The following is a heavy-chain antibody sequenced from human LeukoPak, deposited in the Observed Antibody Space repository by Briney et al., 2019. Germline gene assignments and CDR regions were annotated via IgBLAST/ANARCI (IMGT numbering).Heavy chain of an antibody. CDR1: GYTFTGYY. CDR2: INPNSGGT. V-gene: IGHV1-2*04. D-gene: IGHD3-22*01. CDR3: ARGPSPYYYDSSGYPTYYFDY. J-gene: IGHJ4*02. Sequence: ASVKVSCKASGYTFTGYYMHWVRQAPGQGLEWMGWINPNSGGTNYAQKFQGWVTMTRDTSISTAYMELSRLRSDDTAVYYCARGPSPYYYDSSGYPTYYFDYWGQGTLVTVSS.